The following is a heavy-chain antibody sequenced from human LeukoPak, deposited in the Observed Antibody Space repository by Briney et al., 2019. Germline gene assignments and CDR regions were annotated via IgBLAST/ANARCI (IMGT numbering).Heavy chain of an antibody. CDR3: ARLPYYDYFEQHYYYYGMDV. CDR1: GRSFSGYY. J-gene: IGHJ6*02. D-gene: IGHD3-16*01. V-gene: IGHV4-59*01. CDR2: IYYSGST. Sequence: PSEALSLTCAVYGRSFSGYYWSWIRQPPGKGLEWIGYIYYSGSTNYNPSLKSRVTISVDTSKNQFSLKLSSVTAADTAVYYCARLPYYDYFEQHYYYYGMDVWGQGTTVTVSS.